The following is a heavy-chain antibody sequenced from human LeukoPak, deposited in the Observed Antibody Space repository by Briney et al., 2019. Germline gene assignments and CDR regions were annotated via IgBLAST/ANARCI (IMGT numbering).Heavy chain of an antibody. Sequence: GGSLRLSCAASGFTFSSYAMHWVRQAPGKGLEWVAVISYDGSNKYYADSVKGRFTISRDNSKNTPYLQMNSLRAEDTAVYYCARDLRVDFWSGYFDYWGQGTLVTVSS. J-gene: IGHJ4*02. D-gene: IGHD3-3*01. V-gene: IGHV3-30-3*01. CDR2: ISYDGSNK. CDR3: ARDLRVDFWSGYFDY. CDR1: GFTFSSYA.